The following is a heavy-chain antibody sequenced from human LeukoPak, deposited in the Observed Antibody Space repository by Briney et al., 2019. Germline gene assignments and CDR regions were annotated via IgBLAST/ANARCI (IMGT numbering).Heavy chain of an antibody. CDR1: GGSFSGYY. Sequence: SETLSLTCAVYGGSFSGYYWSWIRQPPGKGLEWIGEINHSGSTNYNPSLKSRVTISVDTSKNQFSLKLSSVTAADTAVYYCARHSVSGYDAYFDYWGQGTLVTVSS. D-gene: IGHD5-12*01. CDR2: INHSGST. CDR3: ARHSVSGYDAYFDY. J-gene: IGHJ4*02. V-gene: IGHV4-34*01.